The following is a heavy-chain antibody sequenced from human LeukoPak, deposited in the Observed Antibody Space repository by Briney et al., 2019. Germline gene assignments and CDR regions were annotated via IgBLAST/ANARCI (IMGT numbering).Heavy chain of an antibody. J-gene: IGHJ4*02. Sequence: SETLSLTCTVSGGSISNYHWRWIRQPAGKGLEWIGLIYYNGSTNYNPSLKSRVTISVDTSKNHLSFKLSSVTPADTAVCYCSRSHGITMVTRFDYWGERTLVTVSS. CDR2: IYYNGST. D-gene: IGHD5-18*01. CDR1: GGSISNYH. V-gene: IGHV4-4*07. CDR3: SRSHGITMVTRFDY.